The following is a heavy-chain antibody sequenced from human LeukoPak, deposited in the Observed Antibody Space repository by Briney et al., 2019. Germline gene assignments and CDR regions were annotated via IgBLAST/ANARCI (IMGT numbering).Heavy chain of an antibody. Sequence: PSETLSLTCTVSGGSISSDYWSWVRQSPGKGLEWIGEVHRSGSTNYQPSLKSRVTISIDRSKDQISLDLTSVTAADTAVYYCAREIFNAPTPGAYWGQGILVTVSS. CDR2: VHRSGST. V-gene: IGHV4-4*08. CDR1: GGSISSDY. J-gene: IGHJ4*02. D-gene: IGHD2-15*01. CDR3: AREIFNAPTPGAY.